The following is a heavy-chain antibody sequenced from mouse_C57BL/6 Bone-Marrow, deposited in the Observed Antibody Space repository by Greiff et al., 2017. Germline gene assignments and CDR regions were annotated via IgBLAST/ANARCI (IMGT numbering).Heavy chain of an antibody. CDR1: GYAFTSYW. CDR3: AGPLVSDGYLDY. Sequence: VQLQQSGAELVRPGASVKVSCKASGYAFTSYWIEWVKQRPGQGLEWIGVIYPGSGGTNYNEKFKGKATLTADKSSSTAYMQLSSLTSEDSAVYFCAGPLVSDGYLDYWGQGTTLTVSS. CDR2: IYPGSGGT. J-gene: IGHJ2*01. D-gene: IGHD2-3*01. V-gene: IGHV1-54*01.